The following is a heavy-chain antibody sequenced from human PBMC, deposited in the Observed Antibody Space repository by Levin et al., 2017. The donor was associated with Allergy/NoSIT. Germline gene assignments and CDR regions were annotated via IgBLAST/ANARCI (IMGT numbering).Heavy chain of an antibody. V-gene: IGHV3-21*01. Sequence: GGSLRLSCAASGFTFSSYTMNWVRQAPGKGLEWVSSISSSNSYISYADSVKGRFTISRDNAKNSLYLQMNSLRAEDTAVYYCARGGGGYKSYDYWGQGTLVTVSS. CDR3: ARGGGGYKSYDY. CDR1: GFTFSSYT. J-gene: IGHJ4*02. CDR2: ISSSNSYI. D-gene: IGHD2-15*01.